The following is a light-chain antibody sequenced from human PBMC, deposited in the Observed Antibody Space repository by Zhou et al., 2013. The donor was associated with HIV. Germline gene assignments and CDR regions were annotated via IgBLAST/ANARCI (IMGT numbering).Light chain of an antibody. V-gene: IGLV1-51*01. Sequence: QSVLTQPPSVSAAPGQKVTISCSGSSSDIGNNYVSWYQHLPGTTPKLLIYDNNKRPSGIPERFSGSNSGNTATLTISETQAMDEADYFCQTWDNSTGYVFGTGTKGHRP. CDR3: QTWDNSTGYV. CDR2: DNN. J-gene: IGLJ1*01. CDR1: SSDIGNNY.